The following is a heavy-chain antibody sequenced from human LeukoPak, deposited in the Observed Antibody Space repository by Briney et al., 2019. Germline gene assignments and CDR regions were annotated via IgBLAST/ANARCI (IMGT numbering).Heavy chain of an antibody. CDR2: IYYSGST. D-gene: IGHD6-19*01. Sequence: PSETLSLTCTVSGGSISSYYWSWIRQPPGEGLEWIGYIYYSGSTNYNPSLKSRVTISVDTSKNQFSLKLSSVTAADTAVYYCARGDSSGWYEGWFDPWGQGTLVTVSS. CDR3: ARGDSSGWYEGWFDP. V-gene: IGHV4-59*01. CDR1: GGSISSYY. J-gene: IGHJ5*02.